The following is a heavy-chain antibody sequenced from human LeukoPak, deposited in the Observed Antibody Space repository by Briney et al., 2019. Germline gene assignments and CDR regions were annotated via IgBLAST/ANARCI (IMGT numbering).Heavy chain of an antibody. V-gene: IGHV4-39*07. Sequence: PSETLSLTCTVSGGSISSSSYYWGWIRQPPGKGLEWIGSIYYSGSTYYNPSLKSRVTISVDTSKNQFSLKLSSVTAADTAVYYCARDVVDGDYGDERYFDYWGQGTLVTVSS. D-gene: IGHD4-17*01. CDR2: IYYSGST. CDR1: GGSISSSSYY. CDR3: ARDVVDGDYGDERYFDY. J-gene: IGHJ4*02.